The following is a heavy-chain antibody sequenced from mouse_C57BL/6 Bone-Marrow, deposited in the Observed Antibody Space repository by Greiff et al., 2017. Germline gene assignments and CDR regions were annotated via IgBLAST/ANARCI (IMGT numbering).Heavy chain of an antibody. J-gene: IGHJ2*01. CDR1: GFNIKDDY. D-gene: IGHD1-1*01. V-gene: IGHV14-4*01. CDR3: TVSAFITTGVGGY. Sequence: VQLQQSGAELVRPGASVKLSCTASGFNIKDDYMHWVKQRPEQGLEWIGWIDPENGDTEYASKFQGKATITADTSSNTAYLQLSSLTSENTAVYYCTVSAFITTGVGGYWGQGTTLTVSS. CDR2: IDPENGDT.